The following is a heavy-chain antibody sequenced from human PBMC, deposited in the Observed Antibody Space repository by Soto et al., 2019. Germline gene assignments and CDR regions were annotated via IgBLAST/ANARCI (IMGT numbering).Heavy chain of an antibody. CDR3: ARVFVVGGPTINYYYGMDV. CDR1: GFTVSSNY. J-gene: IGHJ6*02. D-gene: IGHD1-26*01. CDR2: IYSAGNT. Sequence: GGSLRLSCAASGFTVSSNYMSWVRQAPGKGLEWISIIYSAGNTYYADSVKGRFTISRDNSKNTLYLQMNSLGAEDTAVYYCARVFVVGGPTINYYYGMDVWGQGPTVTVSS. V-gene: IGHV3-66*01.